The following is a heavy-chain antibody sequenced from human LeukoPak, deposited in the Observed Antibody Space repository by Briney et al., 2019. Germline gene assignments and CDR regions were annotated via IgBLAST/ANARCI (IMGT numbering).Heavy chain of an antibody. V-gene: IGHV3-66*02. J-gene: IGHJ4*02. CDR3: ARGLITIFGVVTPPDY. CDR1: GFTVSSNY. Sequence: GGSLRLSCAASGFTVSSNYMSWVRQAPGKGLERVSVIYSGGSTYYADSVKGRFTISRDNSRNTLYLQMNSLRAEDTAVYYCARGLITIFGVVTPPDYWGRGTLVTVSS. CDR2: IYSGGST. D-gene: IGHD3-3*01.